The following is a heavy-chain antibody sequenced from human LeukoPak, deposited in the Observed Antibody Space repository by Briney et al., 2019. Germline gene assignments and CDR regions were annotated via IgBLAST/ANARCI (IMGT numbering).Heavy chain of an antibody. J-gene: IGHJ3*02. D-gene: IGHD2-15*01. CDR2: ISGSGGST. CDR3: AKGGEAAPKAFDI. V-gene: IGHV3-23*01. Sequence: PGGSLRLSCAASGFTFSSYAMSWVRQAPGEGLEWVSAISGSGGSTYYADSVKGRFTISRDNSKNTLYLQMNSLRAEDTAVYYCAKGGEAAPKAFDIWGQGTMVTVSS. CDR1: GFTFSSYA.